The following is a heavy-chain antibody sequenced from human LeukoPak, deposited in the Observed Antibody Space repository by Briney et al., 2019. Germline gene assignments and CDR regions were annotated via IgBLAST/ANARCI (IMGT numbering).Heavy chain of an antibody. CDR2: INPSGGST. J-gene: IGHJ3*02. D-gene: IGHD3-3*01. Sequence: ASVKVSCKASGGTFSSYAISWVRQAPGQGLEWMGIINPSGGSTSYAQKFQGRVTMTRDTSTSTVYMELSSLRSEDTAVYYCARGLHYDFWSGYFLGDIWGQGTMVTVSS. CDR3: ARGLHYDFWSGYFLGDI. V-gene: IGHV1-46*01. CDR1: GGTFSSYA.